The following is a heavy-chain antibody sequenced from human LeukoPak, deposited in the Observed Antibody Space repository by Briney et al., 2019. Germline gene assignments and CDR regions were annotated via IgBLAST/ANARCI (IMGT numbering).Heavy chain of an antibody. Sequence: PSETLSLTCTVSGGXISSNYCSWIRQPPGKGLEWIGYIYSSGSTNYNPSLKSRVTISLDTSKNQFSLKLTSVSAADTAVYYCASGRWFDPWGQGTLVTVSS. V-gene: IGHV4-59*01. CDR3: ASGRWFDP. CDR1: GGXISSNY. J-gene: IGHJ5*02. D-gene: IGHD1-26*01. CDR2: IYSSGST.